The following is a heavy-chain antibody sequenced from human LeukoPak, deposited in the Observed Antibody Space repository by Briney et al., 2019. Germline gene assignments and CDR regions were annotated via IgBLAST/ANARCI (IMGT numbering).Heavy chain of an antibody. J-gene: IGHJ4*02. CDR3: ASTIFGVVSRKGWYFDY. Sequence: SETLSLTCTVSGGSISSYYWSWIRQPAGKGLEWIGRIYTSGSTNYNPSLKSRVTMSVDTSKNQFSLKLSSVTAADTAVYYCASTIFGVVSRKGWYFDYWGQGTLVTVSS. D-gene: IGHD3-3*01. V-gene: IGHV4-4*07. CDR2: IYTSGST. CDR1: GGSISSYY.